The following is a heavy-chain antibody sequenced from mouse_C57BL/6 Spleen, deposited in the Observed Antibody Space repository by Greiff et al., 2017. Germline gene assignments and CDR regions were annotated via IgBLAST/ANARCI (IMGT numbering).Heavy chain of an antibody. CDR3: AREEPGTFDY. CDR1: GYTFTSYW. Sequence: QVQLQQPGAELVMPGASVKLSCKASGYTFTSYWMHWVKQRPGQGLEWIGEIDPSDSYTNYNQKFKGKSTLTVDNSSSTAYMQLSSLTSEDSAVYYCAREEPGTFDYWGQGTTLTVSS. D-gene: IGHD4-1*01. V-gene: IGHV1-69*01. CDR2: IDPSDSYT. J-gene: IGHJ2*01.